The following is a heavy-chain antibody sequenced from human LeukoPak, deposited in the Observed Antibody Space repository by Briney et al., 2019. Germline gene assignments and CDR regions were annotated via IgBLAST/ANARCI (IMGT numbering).Heavy chain of an antibody. CDR1: GGSISSSSFY. V-gene: IGHV4-39*07. D-gene: IGHD2-8*01. CDR3: ARDREGRGTYYTNGVCHLFDY. CDR2: IFYGGST. Sequence: SETLSLTCTVSGGSISSSSFYWGWIRQPPGKGLGWIGSIFYGGSTYRNPSLKTRVTMSVDTSKNQFSLKLSSVTAADTAVYYCARDREGRGTYYTNGVCHLFDYWGQGTLVTVSS. J-gene: IGHJ4*02.